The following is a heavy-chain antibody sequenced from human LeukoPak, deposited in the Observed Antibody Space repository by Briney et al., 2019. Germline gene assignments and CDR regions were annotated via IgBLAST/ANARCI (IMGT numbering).Heavy chain of an antibody. D-gene: IGHD3-10*01. Sequence: SETLSLTCAVYGGSFSGYYWSWIRQPPGKGLEGIGEIYHSGSTNYNPSLKSRVTISVDTSKNQFSLKLSSVTAADTAVYYCARGPLMYYYGSGSPFWYWGQGTLVTVSS. CDR1: GGSFSGYY. CDR2: IYHSGST. J-gene: IGHJ4*02. V-gene: IGHV4-34*01. CDR3: ARGPLMYYYGSGSPFWY.